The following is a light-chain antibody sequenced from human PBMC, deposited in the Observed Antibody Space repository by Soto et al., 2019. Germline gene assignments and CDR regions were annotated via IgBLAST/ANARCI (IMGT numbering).Light chain of an antibody. CDR1: QSVSSN. CDR3: QQYHNWPPWT. J-gene: IGKJ1*01. V-gene: IGKV3-15*01. CDR2: GAS. Sequence: ERVMTQSPATLSVSPGERATLACRASQSVSSNLAWYQQKPGQATRLLIYGASTRAPGIPARFSGSGSGTEFTLTISSRQSEDFAVYYCQQYHNWPPWTFGQVTKVEIK.